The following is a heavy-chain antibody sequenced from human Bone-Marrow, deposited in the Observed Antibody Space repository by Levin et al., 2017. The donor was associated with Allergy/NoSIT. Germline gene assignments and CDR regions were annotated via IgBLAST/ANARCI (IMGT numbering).Heavy chain of an antibody. V-gene: IGHV4-30-2*01. D-gene: IGHD3-22*01. CDR1: GGSISSGGYS. CDR3: ARGNYYDSSGYRRKNWFDP. Sequence: SETLSLTCAVSGGSISSGGYSWSWIRQPPGKGLEWIGYIYHSGSTYYNPSLKSRVTISVDRSKNQFSLKLSSVTAADTAVYYCARGNYYDSSGYRRKNWFDPWGQGTLVTVSS. CDR2: IYHSGST. J-gene: IGHJ5*02.